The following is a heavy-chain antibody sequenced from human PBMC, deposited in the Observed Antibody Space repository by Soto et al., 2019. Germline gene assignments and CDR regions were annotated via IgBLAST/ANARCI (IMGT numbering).Heavy chain of an antibody. CDR2: MYHSGST. CDR1: GGSVSSSGSHY. Sequence: QLQLQESGPGLVKPSETLSLTCTVSGGSVSSSGSHYWGWIRQPPGQGLEWIGSMYHSGSTYYNPSLKRRVAISVDTSKNQFSLKLNSVTAADTAVYYCARAPDSWGQGTLVTVSS. CDR3: ARAPDS. J-gene: IGHJ4*02. V-gene: IGHV4-39*01.